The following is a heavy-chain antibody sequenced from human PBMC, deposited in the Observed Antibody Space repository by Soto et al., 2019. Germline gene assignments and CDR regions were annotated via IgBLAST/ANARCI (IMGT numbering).Heavy chain of an antibody. CDR3: AKTLGYCSSTSCRPDPASDI. J-gene: IGHJ3*02. Sequence: PGGSLRLSCAASGFTFDDYAMHWVRQAPGKGLEWVSGISWNSGSIGYADSVKGRFTISRDNAKNSLYLQMNSLRAGDTALYYCAKTLGYCSSTSCRPDPASDIWGQGTMVTVSS. CDR1: GFTFDDYA. V-gene: IGHV3-9*01. CDR2: ISWNSGSI. D-gene: IGHD2-2*01.